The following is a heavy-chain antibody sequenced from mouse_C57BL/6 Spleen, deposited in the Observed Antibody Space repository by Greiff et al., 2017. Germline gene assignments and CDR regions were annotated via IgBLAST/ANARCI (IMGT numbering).Heavy chain of an antibody. CDR2: INPNNGGT. J-gene: IGHJ2*01. V-gene: IGHV1-22*01. CDR3: TYYSNYEGFFYYFDY. D-gene: IGHD2-5*01. CDR1: GYTFTDYN. Sequence: VQLQQSGPELVKPGASVKMSCKASGYTFTDYNMHWVKQSHGKSLEWIGYINPNNGGTSYNQKFKGKATLTVNKSSSTAYMELRSLTSEDSAVYYCTYYSNYEGFFYYFDYWGKGTTLTVSS.